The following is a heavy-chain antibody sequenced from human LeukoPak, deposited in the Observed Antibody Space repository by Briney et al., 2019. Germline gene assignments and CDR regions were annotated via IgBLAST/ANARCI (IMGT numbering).Heavy chain of an antibody. D-gene: IGHD6-19*01. CDR2: ISGSGGST. V-gene: IGHV3-23*01. CDR1: GFTFSSYG. J-gene: IGHJ6*03. Sequence: PGGTLRLSCAASGFTFSSYGMSWVRQAPGKGLEWVSSISGSGGSTYYADSVKGRFTISRDNSKNTLYLQMNSLRAEDTAVYYCAKDSEQWPDYYYYMDVWGKGTTVTISS. CDR3: AKDSEQWPDYYYYMDV.